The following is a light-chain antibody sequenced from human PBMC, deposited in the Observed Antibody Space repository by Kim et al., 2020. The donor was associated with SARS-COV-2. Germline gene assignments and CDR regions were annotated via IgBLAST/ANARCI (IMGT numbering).Light chain of an antibody. Sequence: PAGAVALTCTSSAGAVTSGYNPNWFQQKPGQAPRALICSTSNKHSWTPARFSGSLLGGKAALTLSGVQPEDEAEYYCLLYYGGAWVFGGGTQLTVL. V-gene: IGLV7-43*01. CDR1: AGAVTSGYN. J-gene: IGLJ3*02. CDR3: LLYYGGAWV. CDR2: STS.